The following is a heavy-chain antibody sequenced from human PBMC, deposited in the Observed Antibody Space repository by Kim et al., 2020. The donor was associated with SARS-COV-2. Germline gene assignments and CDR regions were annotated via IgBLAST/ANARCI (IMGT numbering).Heavy chain of an antibody. J-gene: IGHJ4*02. Sequence: GTTTYNTSLKSRVTIAVDTSKKQFSLKLNSVTTADTAVYYCARDRQVFDYWGRGTLVTVSS. CDR3: ARDRQVFDY. CDR2: GTT. V-gene: IGHV4-59*01.